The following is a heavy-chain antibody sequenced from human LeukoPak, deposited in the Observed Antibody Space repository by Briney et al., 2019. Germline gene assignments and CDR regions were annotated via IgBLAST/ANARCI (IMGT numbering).Heavy chain of an antibody. CDR3: ARDLHYYVAMDV. D-gene: IGHD3-10*02. Sequence: GGSLRLSCAASGFTFSNFGMNWVRQAPGKGLEWVSIITSGVGITYYADSVKGRFTVSRDNSKSTLYLQMNSLRAEDTAVYYCARDLHYYVAMDVWGQGTTVTVSS. J-gene: IGHJ6*02. CDR2: ITSGVGIT. V-gene: IGHV3-23*01. CDR1: GFTFSNFG.